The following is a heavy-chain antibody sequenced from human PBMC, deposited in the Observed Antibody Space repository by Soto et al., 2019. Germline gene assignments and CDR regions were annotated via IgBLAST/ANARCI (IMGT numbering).Heavy chain of an antibody. V-gene: IGHV4-34*01. D-gene: IGHD3-10*01. CDR3: ARGGAVGITMVRGVIGYYGMDV. J-gene: IGHJ6*02. CDR2: INHSGST. CDR1: GGSFSDYY. Sequence: SETLSLTCAVYGGSFSDYYWSWIRQPPGKGLEGIGEINHSGSTNYNPSLKSRVTISVDTSKNQFSLKLSSVTAADTAVYYCARGGAVGITMVRGVIGYYGMDVWGQGTTVTVSS.